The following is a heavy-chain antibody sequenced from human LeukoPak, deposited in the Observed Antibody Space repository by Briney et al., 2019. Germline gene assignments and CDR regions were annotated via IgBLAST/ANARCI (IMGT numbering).Heavy chain of an antibody. V-gene: IGHV1-24*01. Sequence: ASVKVSCKVSGYTLTELSMHWVRQAPGKELEWMGGFDPEDGETIYAQKFQGRVTMTEDTSTDTAYMELSSLRSEDTAVYYCATPRVGGSYLKNYYGMDVWGQGTTVTVSS. CDR3: ATPRVGGSYLKNYYGMDV. CDR2: FDPEDGET. J-gene: IGHJ6*02. CDR1: GYTLTELS. D-gene: IGHD1-26*01.